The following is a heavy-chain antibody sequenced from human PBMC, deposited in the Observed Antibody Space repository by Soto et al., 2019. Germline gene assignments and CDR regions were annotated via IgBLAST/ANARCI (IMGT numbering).Heavy chain of an antibody. CDR1: GFTFSSYS. V-gene: IGHV3-21*01. J-gene: IGHJ4*02. CDR3: VTLISMIVPVAPFDY. Sequence: GGSLRLSCAASGFTFSSYSMNRVRQAPGKGLEWVSSISSSSSYIYYADSVKGRFTISRDNAKNSLYLQMNSLRAEDTAVYYCVTLISMIVPVAPFDYWGQGTLVTVSS. CDR2: ISSSSSYI. D-gene: IGHD3-22*01.